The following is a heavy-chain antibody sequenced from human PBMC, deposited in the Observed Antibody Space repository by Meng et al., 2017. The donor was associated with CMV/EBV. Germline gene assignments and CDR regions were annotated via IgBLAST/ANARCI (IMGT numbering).Heavy chain of an antibody. CDR3: ARGGYYYDSSGYLKG. Sequence: GESLKISCAASGFTFSSYWMHWVRQAPGKGLVWVSRINSDGSSTSYADPVKGRFTISRDNAKNTLYLQMNSLRAEDTAVYYCARGGYYYDSSGYLKGWGQGTLVTVSS. CDR1: GFTFSSYW. CDR2: INSDGSST. D-gene: IGHD3-22*01. V-gene: IGHV3-74*01. J-gene: IGHJ4*02.